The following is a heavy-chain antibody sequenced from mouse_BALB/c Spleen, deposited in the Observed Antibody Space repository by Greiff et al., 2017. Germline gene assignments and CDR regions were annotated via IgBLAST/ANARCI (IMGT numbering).Heavy chain of an antibody. CDR1: GYSITSGYY. V-gene: IGHV3-6*02. Sequence: EVQLVESGPGLVKPSQSLSLTCSVTGYSITSGYYWNWIRQFPGNKLEWMGYISYDGSNNYNPSLKNRISITRDTSKNQFFLKLNSVTTEDTATYYCARDRGSRFAYWGQGTLVTVSA. CDR2: ISYDGSN. J-gene: IGHJ3*01. D-gene: IGHD1-1*01. CDR3: ARDRGSRFAY.